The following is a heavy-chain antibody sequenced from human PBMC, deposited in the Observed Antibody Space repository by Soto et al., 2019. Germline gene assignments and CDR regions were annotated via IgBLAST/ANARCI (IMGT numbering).Heavy chain of an antibody. J-gene: IGHJ6*03. CDR2: ISSSSSTI. Sequence: GGSLRLSCAASGFTFSSYSMNWVRQAPGKGLEWVSYISSSSSTIYYADSVKGRFTISRDNAKNSLYLQMNSLRDEDTAVYYCARDRIAAAYYYCYYMDVWGKGTTVTVSS. CDR3: ARDRIAAAYYYCYYMDV. CDR1: GFTFSSYS. V-gene: IGHV3-48*02. D-gene: IGHD6-13*01.